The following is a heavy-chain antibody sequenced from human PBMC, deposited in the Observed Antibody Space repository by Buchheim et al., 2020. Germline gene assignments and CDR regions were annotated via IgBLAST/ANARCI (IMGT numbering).Heavy chain of an antibody. D-gene: IGHD5-18*01. Sequence: QLQLQESGPGLVKPSETLSLTCTVSGGSISGSISSADYYWGWLRQPPGKGLEWIGHIYYSGSTHDNPSLKSRVTITVATSNNQFSLKLTSVTATDTALYFCARGVDTDVTLDYWGQGAL. CDR3: ARGVDTDVTLDY. J-gene: IGHJ4*02. V-gene: IGHV4-39*01. CDR1: GGSISGSISSADYY. CDR2: IYYSGST.